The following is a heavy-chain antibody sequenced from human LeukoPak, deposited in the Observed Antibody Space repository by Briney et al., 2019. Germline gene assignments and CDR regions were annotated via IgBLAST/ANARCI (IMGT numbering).Heavy chain of an antibody. Sequence: SQTLSLTCTVSGGSISSGSYYWSWIRQPAGKGLEWIGCIYTSGSTNYNPSLKSRVTISVDTSKNQFSLKLSSVTAADTAVYYCARGGYSSGWSPIDYYYYYGMDVWGQGTTVTVSS. CDR3: ARGGYSSGWSPIDYYYYYGMDV. D-gene: IGHD6-19*01. V-gene: IGHV4-61*02. CDR2: IYTSGST. J-gene: IGHJ6*02. CDR1: GGSISSGSYY.